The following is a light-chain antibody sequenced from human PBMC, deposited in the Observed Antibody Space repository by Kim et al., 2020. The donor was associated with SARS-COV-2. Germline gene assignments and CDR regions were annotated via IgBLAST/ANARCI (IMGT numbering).Light chain of an antibody. Sequence: PGSKGTLSLSGDNSNIGTYAVSCYRQIARIAPQRPIYDKDNRPSGCPHRVSGSKSGAAATLGITGLQTGDEADYYCGTWDTSLRGGVFGGRTQLTVL. CDR3: GTWDTSLRGGV. CDR1: NSNIGTYA. J-gene: IGLJ2*01. CDR2: DKD. V-gene: IGLV1-51*01.